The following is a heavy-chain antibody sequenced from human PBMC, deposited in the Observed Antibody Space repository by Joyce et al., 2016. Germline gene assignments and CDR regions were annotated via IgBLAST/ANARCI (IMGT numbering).Heavy chain of an antibody. CDR2: IYNSEAT. CDR3: ATSLPSRVGGFQFFGMDV. Sequence: HLQESGPGLVKPSETLSLTCTISGDSFSGTSYYWSWIRQSPGKGLEWLGFIYNSEATHCNPSLGGRLSISVGAAKKQFSLRLTSVTSAVTAVYYCATSLPSRVGGFQFFGMDVWGQGTTVIVS. D-gene: IGHD3-10*01. V-gene: IGHV4-61*01. J-gene: IGHJ6*02. CDR1: GDSFSGTSYY.